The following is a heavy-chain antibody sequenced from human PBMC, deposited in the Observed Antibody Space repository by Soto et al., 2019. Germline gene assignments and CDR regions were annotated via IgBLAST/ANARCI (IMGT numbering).Heavy chain of an antibody. Sequence: GGSLRLSCAASGFTFSCYAMSWVHQAPGKGLEWVSAISGSGGSTYYADSVKGRFTISRDNSKNTLYLQMNSLRDEDTAVYYCSIGAGIAPPGTFSYCGQGTLVTVSS. J-gene: IGHJ4*02. CDR1: GFTFSCYA. V-gene: IGHV3-23*01. CDR3: SIGAGIAPPGTFSY. CDR2: ISGSGGST. D-gene: IGHD6-13*01.